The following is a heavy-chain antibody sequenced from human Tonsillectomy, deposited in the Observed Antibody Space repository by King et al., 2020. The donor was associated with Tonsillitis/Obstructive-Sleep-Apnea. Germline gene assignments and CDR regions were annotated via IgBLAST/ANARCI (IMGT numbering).Heavy chain of an antibody. V-gene: IGHV3-53*01. J-gene: IGHJ5*01. Sequence: QLVQSGGGLLQPGGSLRLSCAASGFTVSSNYMSWVRQAPGKGLEWVSVIYGGDSTYYADSVKGRFTISRDSSNNTLYLQMNSLRDEDTAVYYCARGQGEVLRAGWFDSWGQGTLVTVSS. CDR1: GFTVSSNY. D-gene: IGHD1-26*01. CDR2: IYGGDST. CDR3: ARGQGEVLRAGWFDS.